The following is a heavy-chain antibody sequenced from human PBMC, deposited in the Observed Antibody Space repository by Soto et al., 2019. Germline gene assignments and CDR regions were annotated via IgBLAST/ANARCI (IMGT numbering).Heavy chain of an antibody. Sequence: QLQLQESGPGLVKPSETLSLTCTVSGGSISSSSYYWGWIRQPPGKGLEWIGSIYYSGSTYYNPSLKSRVTISVDTSKNQFSLKLSSVTAADTAVYYCARHWGIDYYGSGSYPDYWGQGTLVTVSS. J-gene: IGHJ4*02. V-gene: IGHV4-39*01. CDR2: IYYSGST. D-gene: IGHD3-10*01. CDR3: ARHWGIDYYGSGSYPDY. CDR1: GGSISSSSYY.